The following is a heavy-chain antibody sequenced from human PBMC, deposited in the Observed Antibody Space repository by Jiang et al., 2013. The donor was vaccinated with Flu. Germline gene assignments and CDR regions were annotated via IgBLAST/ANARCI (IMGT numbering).Heavy chain of an antibody. Sequence: GLVKPSETLSLTRTVSSGSISSHYWSWIRQPPGKGLEWIGYIHNSGTTNYNPSLKSRVTISIDTSTNQFSLKLISVTAPDTAVYYCARSYCGGDCYSMFGYSYYGMDVWGQGTTVTVSS. CDR1: SGSISSHY. V-gene: IGHV4-59*08. CDR2: IHNSGTT. CDR3: ARSYCGGDCYSMFGYSYYGMDV. D-gene: IGHD2-21*02. J-gene: IGHJ6*02.